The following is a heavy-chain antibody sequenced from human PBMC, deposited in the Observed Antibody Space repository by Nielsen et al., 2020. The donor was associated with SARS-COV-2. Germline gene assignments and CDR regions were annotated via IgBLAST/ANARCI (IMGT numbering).Heavy chain of an antibody. CDR1: GFTFSDYY. V-gene: IGHV3-11*01. D-gene: IGHD6-6*01. CDR3: AKDRLSIPRGMDV. Sequence: GGSLRLSCAASGFTFSDYYMSWIRQAPGKGLEWVSYISSSGSTIYYADSVKGRFTISRDNAKNSLYLQMNSLRAEDTAVYYCAKDRLSIPRGMDVWGQGTTVTVSS. CDR2: ISSSGSTI. J-gene: IGHJ6*02.